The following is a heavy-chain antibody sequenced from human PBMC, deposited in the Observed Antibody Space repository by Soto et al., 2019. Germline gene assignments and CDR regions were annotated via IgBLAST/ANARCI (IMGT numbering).Heavy chain of an antibody. CDR3: ARETGRSIAARPRLYNWFDP. J-gene: IGHJ5*02. Sequence: PSLKVSCKSSGGTLSSYAIIWVRQAPGQGLEWMGGIIPIFGTANYAQKFQGRVTITADESTSTAYMELSSLRSEDTAVYYCARETGRSIAARPRLYNWFDPWGQGTLVNVSS. D-gene: IGHD6-6*01. V-gene: IGHV1-69*13. CDR1: GGTLSSYA. CDR2: IIPIFGTA.